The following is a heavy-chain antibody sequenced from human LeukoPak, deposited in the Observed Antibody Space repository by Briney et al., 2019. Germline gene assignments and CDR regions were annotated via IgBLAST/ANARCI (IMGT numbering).Heavy chain of an antibody. D-gene: IGHD3-10*01. CDR3: ARPIYGSGSYAFDI. CDR2: INWNGGST. V-gene: IGHV3-20*04. Sequence: PGGSLRLSCAASGFTFDDYGMSWVRQAPGKGLEWVSGINWNGGSTGYADSVKGRFTISRDNAKNSLYLQMNSLRAEDTALYYCARPIYGSGSYAFDIWGQGTMVTVSS. CDR1: GFTFDDYG. J-gene: IGHJ3*02.